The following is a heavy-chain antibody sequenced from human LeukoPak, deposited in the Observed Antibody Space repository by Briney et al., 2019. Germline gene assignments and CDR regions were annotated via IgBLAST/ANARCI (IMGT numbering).Heavy chain of an antibody. V-gene: IGHV4-59*01. CDR1: GGSISSYY. CDR2: IYYSGST. CDR3: ARGRGQQLTSGYAFDI. D-gene: IGHD6-13*01. J-gene: IGHJ3*02. Sequence: SETLSLTCTVSGGSISSYYWSWIRQPPGKGLEWIGYIYYSGSTNYNPSLKSRVTISVDTSKNQFSLKLSSVTAADTAVYYCARGRGQQLTSGYAFDIWGQGTMVTVSS.